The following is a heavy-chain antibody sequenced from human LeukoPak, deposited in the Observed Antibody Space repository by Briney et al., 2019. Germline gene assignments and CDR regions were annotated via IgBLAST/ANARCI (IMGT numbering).Heavy chain of an antibody. CDR1: GGSISSYY. CDR2: SYYSGST. Sequence: SETLSLTCTVSGGSISSYYWSWSRQPPEKGLEWIGYSYYSGSTNYNPSLKSRVTISVDTSKNQFYLNLSSVTAADTAVYYCARDRTVGHPGIAVEDDYYGMDVWGQGTTVTVSS. CDR3: ARDRTVGHPGIAVEDDYYGMDV. V-gene: IGHV4-59*01. J-gene: IGHJ6*02. D-gene: IGHD6-19*01.